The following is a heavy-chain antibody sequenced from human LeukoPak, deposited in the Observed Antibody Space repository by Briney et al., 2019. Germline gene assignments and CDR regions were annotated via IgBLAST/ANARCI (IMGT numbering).Heavy chain of an antibody. V-gene: IGHV4-39*01. CDR3: ARRSEFDNTHYHYFEY. CDR1: GGSIDSRSYY. CDR2: IYHSGST. J-gene: IGHJ4*02. Sequence: SETLSLTCTVSGGSIDSRSYYWDWIRQAPGKGLEWIGTIYHSGSTEYNPSLKSRVAIFVDTSRNQFSLILHSVAAADTAVYYCARRSEFDNTHYHYFEYCGQGALFTVSS. D-gene: IGHD2-15*01.